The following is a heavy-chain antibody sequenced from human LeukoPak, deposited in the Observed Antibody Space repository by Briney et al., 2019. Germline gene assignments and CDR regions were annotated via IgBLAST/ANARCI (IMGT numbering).Heavy chain of an antibody. D-gene: IGHD2-8*01. CDR1: GGSISSYY. V-gene: IGHV4-59*01. CDR2: IYYSGST. CDR3: ARGTYPEYFQH. J-gene: IGHJ1*01. Sequence: SETLSVTRTVSGGSISSYYWSWIRQPPGKGLEWIGYIYYSGSTNYNPSLKSRVTISVDTSKNQFSLKLSSVTAADTAVYYCARGTYPEYFQHWGQGTLVTVSS.